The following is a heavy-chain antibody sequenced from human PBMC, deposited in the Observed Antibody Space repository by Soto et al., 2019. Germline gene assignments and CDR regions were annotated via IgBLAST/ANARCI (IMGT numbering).Heavy chain of an antibody. CDR1: GGSFSGYY. Sequence: QVHLQQWGAGLLKPSETLSLTCAVYGGSFSGYYWSWIRQPAGKGLEWIGEINHSGSTNYNPSLKSRVTISVDTSKNQFSLKLSSVTAADTAVYFCANTYYNFWSGFYRGYYFDFWGQGTLVSVSS. CDR3: ANTYYNFWSGFYRGYYFDF. D-gene: IGHD3-3*01. CDR2: INHSGST. J-gene: IGHJ4*02. V-gene: IGHV4-34*01.